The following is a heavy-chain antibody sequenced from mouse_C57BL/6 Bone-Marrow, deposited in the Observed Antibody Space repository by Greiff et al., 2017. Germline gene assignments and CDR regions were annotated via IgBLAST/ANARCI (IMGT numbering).Heavy chain of an antibody. CDR2: IWGVGST. V-gene: IGHV2-6*01. CDR3: ASDMGNPWFAY. J-gene: IGHJ3*01. D-gene: IGHD2-1*01. CDR1: GFSLTSYG. Sequence: VQLVESGPGLVAPSQSLSITCTVSGFSLTSYGVDWVRQSPGKGLEWLGVIWGVGSTNYNSALKSRLSISKDNSKSQVFLKMNSLQTDDTAMYYCASDMGNPWFAYWGQGTLVTVSA.